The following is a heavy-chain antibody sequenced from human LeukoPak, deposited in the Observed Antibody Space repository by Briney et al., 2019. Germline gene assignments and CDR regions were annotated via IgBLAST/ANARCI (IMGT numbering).Heavy chain of an antibody. CDR1: GFTFSSYA. D-gene: IGHD2-15*01. CDR3: AKDGGDIVVVVAADGINWFDP. Sequence: GGSLRLSCAASGFTFSSYAMSWVRQAPGKGLEWVSAISGSGGSTYYADSVKGRFTISRDNSKNTLYLQMNSLRAEDAAVYYCAKDGGDIVVVVAADGINWFDPWGQGTLVTVSS. V-gene: IGHV3-23*01. J-gene: IGHJ5*02. CDR2: ISGSGGST.